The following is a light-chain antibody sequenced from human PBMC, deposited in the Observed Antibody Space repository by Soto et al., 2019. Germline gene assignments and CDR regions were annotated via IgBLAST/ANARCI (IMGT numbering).Light chain of an antibody. CDR2: DVS. J-gene: IGLJ1*01. CDR1: SSDVGGYNY. CDR3: SSYTSSSTPYV. Sequence: QSALTQPASVSGSPGQSITISCTGTSSDVGGYNYVSWYQQLPGKAPKLMIYDVSYRPSGVSNRFSGSKSGNTASLTISGLQAEDEADYYCSSYTSSSTPYVFGTGTKVTVL. V-gene: IGLV2-14*01.